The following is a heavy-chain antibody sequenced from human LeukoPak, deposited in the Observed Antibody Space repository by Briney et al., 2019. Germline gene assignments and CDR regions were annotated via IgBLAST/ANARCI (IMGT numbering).Heavy chain of an antibody. D-gene: IGHD4-17*01. CDR1: GGSISSSSYY. CDR2: IYYSGST. V-gene: IGHV4-39*07. Sequence: PSETLSLTCTVSGGSISSSSYYWGWIRQPPEKGLEWIGSIYYSGSTYYNPSLKSRVTISVDTSKNQFSLKLSSVTAADTAVYYCARDRGHGDYLGLFDYWGQGTLVTVSS. J-gene: IGHJ4*02. CDR3: ARDRGHGDYLGLFDY.